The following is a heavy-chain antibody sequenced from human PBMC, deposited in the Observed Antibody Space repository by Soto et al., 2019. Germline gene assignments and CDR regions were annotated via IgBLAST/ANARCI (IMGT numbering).Heavy chain of an antibody. CDR2: IYYSGST. J-gene: IGHJ6*03. Sequence: QLQLQESGPGLVKPSETLSLTYTVSGGSISSSSYYWGWIRQPPGKGLEWIGSIYYSGSTYYNPSLKSRVTISVDTSKNQFSLKLSSVTAADTAVYYCARRNGAVAGAGPYYYYMDVWGKGTTVTVSS. V-gene: IGHV4-39*01. CDR3: ARRNGAVAGAGPYYYYMDV. D-gene: IGHD6-19*01. CDR1: GGSISSSSYY.